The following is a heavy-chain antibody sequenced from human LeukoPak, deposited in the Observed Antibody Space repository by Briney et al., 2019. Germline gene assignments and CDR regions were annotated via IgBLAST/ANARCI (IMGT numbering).Heavy chain of an antibody. CDR3: AREDAMVRGVIIGNYFDY. Sequence: GGSLRLSCAASGFTFSSYWMSWVRQAPGKGLECVANIKQDGSEKYYVDSVKGRFTISRDNAKNSLYLQMNSLRAEDTAVYYCAREDAMVRGVIIGNYFDYWGQGTLVTVSS. V-gene: IGHV3-7*04. CDR1: GFTFSSYW. D-gene: IGHD3-10*01. J-gene: IGHJ4*02. CDR2: IKQDGSEK.